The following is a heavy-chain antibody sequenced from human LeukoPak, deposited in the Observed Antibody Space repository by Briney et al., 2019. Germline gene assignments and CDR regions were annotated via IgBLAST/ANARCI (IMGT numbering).Heavy chain of an antibody. Sequence: QPGGSLRLSCAASGFTFSSYPMHWVRQAPGKGLGWGAVISYDGSNKYYADSVKGRFTISTDNSKNTLYLQMNSLRAEDTAVYYCAKDGGGYYPSYYYYMDVWGKGTTVTISS. V-gene: IGHV3-30*04. CDR2: ISYDGSNK. J-gene: IGHJ6*03. CDR3: AKDGGGYYPSYYYYMDV. D-gene: IGHD3-22*01. CDR1: GFTFSSYP.